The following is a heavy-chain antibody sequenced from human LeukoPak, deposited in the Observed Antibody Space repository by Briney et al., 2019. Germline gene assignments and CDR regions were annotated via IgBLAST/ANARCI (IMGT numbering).Heavy chain of an antibody. J-gene: IGHJ4*02. CDR1: GFTFSSYA. D-gene: IGHD3-10*01. CDR3: AKIGYGSGSSKRYYFGY. CDR2: ISGSGGST. V-gene: IGHV3-23*01. Sequence: GGSLRLSCAASGFTFSSYAMSWVRQAPGKGLEWVSAISGSGGSTYYADSVKGRFTMSRDNSKNTLYLQMNSLRAEDTAVYYCAKIGYGSGSSKRYYFGYWGQGTLVTVSS.